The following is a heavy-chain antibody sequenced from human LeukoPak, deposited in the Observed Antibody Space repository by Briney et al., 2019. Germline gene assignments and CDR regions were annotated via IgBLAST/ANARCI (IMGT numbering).Heavy chain of an antibody. Sequence: ASVKVSCKASGGTFSSYAISWVRQAPGQGLEWLGRIIPILGIANYAQKFQGRVTITADKSTSTAYMELSSLRSEDTAVYYCARDGTYYYDSSGYYSAYWGQGTLVTVSS. CDR2: IIPILGIA. CDR1: GGTFSSYA. CDR3: ARDGTYYYDSSGYYSAY. J-gene: IGHJ4*02. V-gene: IGHV1-69*04. D-gene: IGHD3-22*01.